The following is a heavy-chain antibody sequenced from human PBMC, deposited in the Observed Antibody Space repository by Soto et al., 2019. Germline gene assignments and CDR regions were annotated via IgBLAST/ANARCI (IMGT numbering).Heavy chain of an antibody. J-gene: IGHJ1*01. CDR2: ISYDGSNK. CDR1: GFTFSSYG. CDR3: AKDLAYYYDSSGYYPPFDFQH. V-gene: IGHV3-30*18. D-gene: IGHD3-22*01. Sequence: GGSLRLSCAASGFTFSSYGMHWVRQAPGKGLEWVAVISYDGSNKYYADSVKGRFTISRDNSKNTLYLQMNSLRAEDTAVYYCAKDLAYYYDSSGYYPPFDFQHWGQGTLVTVSS.